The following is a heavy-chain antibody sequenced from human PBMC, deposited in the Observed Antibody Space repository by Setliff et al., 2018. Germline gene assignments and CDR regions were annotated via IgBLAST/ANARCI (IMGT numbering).Heavy chain of an antibody. CDR3: ARERQGGFLEWSPFDS. CDR2: VYSDGET. V-gene: IGHV4-4*07. Sequence: PSETLSLTCTVSGGFIYDHYWTWIRQPAGKGLQWIGRVYSDGETDYSPSLKSRVTISVDKSNNQFSLNLKSMTAADTALYSCARERQGGFLEWSPFDSWGQGILVTVSS. CDR1: GGFIYDHY. D-gene: IGHD3-3*01. J-gene: IGHJ4*02.